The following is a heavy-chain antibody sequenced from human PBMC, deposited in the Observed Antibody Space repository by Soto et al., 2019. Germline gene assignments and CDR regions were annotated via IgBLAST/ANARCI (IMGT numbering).Heavy chain of an antibody. V-gene: IGHV3-7*01. CDR1: VFTFSSYW. D-gene: IGHD3-10*01. Sequence: EVQVVESGGGLVQPGGSLRLSCEAPVFTFSSYWMTWVRQAPGKGLERVANIKQDGSEKYYVDSVKGRFAISRDNAKNSLYLQMKGLRAEDTAVYYCARAGSNSFASGSYRPYYMDVWGKGTTVTVSS. CDR2: IKQDGSEK. J-gene: IGHJ6*03. CDR3: ARAGSNSFASGSYRPYYMDV.